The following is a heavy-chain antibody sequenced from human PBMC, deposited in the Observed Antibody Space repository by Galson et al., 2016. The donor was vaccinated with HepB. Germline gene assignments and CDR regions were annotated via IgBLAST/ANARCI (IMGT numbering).Heavy chain of an antibody. CDR3: VRDMYGSYFAFDI. J-gene: IGHJ3*02. Sequence: SLRLSCAASGFTFNDYWMHWVRQAPGRGLDWVSRINNDGSSSTYADSVKGRFIISRDNAKNTLYLQMNSLRAEDTTVYYCVRDMYGSYFAFDIWGQGTMVTVSS. CDR2: INNDGSSS. V-gene: IGHV3-74*01. CDR1: GFTFNDYW. D-gene: IGHD1-26*01.